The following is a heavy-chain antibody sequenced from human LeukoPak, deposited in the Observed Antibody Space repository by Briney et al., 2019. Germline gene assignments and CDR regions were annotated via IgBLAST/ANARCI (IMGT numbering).Heavy chain of an antibody. CDR1: GFTFRSYA. D-gene: IGHD3-22*01. Sequence: GGSLRLSCAASGFTFRSYAMSWVRQAPGKGLEWVSVSSGNGGSTYYADSVKGRFTISRDNSKNTLYLQMNSLRAEDTAVYYCAKEVVIGRDYFDYWGQGTLVTVSS. V-gene: IGHV3-23*01. J-gene: IGHJ4*02. CDR3: AKEVVIGRDYFDY. CDR2: SSGNGGST.